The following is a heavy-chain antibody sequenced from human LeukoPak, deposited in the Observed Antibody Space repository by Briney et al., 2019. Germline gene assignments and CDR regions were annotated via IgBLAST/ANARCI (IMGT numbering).Heavy chain of an antibody. V-gene: IGHV3-53*04. Sequence: GGSLRLSCAASVFIDSSNYMSGVRDAPGKGLEWVSVIYSGGSTYYADSVKGRFTISRHNSQNTLYLQMNSLKSEDTAVYYCARAADGSSGRFDYWGQGTLVTVSP. CDR2: IYSGGST. CDR1: VFIDSSNY. D-gene: IGHD6-19*01. CDR3: ARAADGSSGRFDY. J-gene: IGHJ4*02.